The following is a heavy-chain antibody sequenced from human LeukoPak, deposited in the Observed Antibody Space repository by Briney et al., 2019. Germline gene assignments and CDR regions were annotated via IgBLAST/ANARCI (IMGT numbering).Heavy chain of an antibody. J-gene: IGHJ4*02. V-gene: IGHV3-23*01. Sequence: GGSLRLSCAASGFSFSSYAMSWVRQAPGKGLEWVSAISGSGGGTYYADSVKGRFTISRDNSKNTVYLQVNSLRADDTAVYYCAKESGDSSGYYSDYWGQGMLVTVSP. CDR1: GFSFSSYA. CDR2: ISGSGGGT. CDR3: AKESGDSSGYYSDY. D-gene: IGHD3-22*01.